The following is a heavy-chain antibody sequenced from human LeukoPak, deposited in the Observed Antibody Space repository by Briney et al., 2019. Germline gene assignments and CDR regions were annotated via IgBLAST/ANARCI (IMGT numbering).Heavy chain of an antibody. V-gene: IGHV3-30-3*01. D-gene: IGHD4-17*01. Sequence: GGSLRLSCAASGFTFSSYAMHWVRQAPGKGLEWVAVISYDGSNKYYADSVKGRFTISRDNSKNTLYLQMNSLRAEDTAVYYCAREYGDYLDAFDIWGQGTMVTVSS. J-gene: IGHJ3*02. CDR1: GFTFSSYA. CDR3: AREYGDYLDAFDI. CDR2: ISYDGSNK.